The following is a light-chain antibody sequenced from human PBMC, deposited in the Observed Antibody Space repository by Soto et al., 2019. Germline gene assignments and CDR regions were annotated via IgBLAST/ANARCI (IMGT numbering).Light chain of an antibody. CDR3: QQYYSYPWT. Sequence: DIQMTQSPSTLSASVGDRVTITCRASQSINTWLAWFQQKPGKPPKLLIYDASSLESGVPSRFIGGGSGTEFTLTISSLQPDDFATYYCQQYYSYPWTFGQGTKVDI. CDR2: DAS. CDR1: QSINTW. J-gene: IGKJ1*01. V-gene: IGKV1-5*01.